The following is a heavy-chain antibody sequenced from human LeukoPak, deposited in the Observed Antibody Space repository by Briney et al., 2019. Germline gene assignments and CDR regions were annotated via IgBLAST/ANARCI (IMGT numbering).Heavy chain of an antibody. CDR1: GFTFSTYA. V-gene: IGHV3-23*01. CDR3: AKDYGPLLGFNGWGDWSAP. J-gene: IGHJ5*02. Sequence: GGSLRLSCAASGFTFSTYAMTWVRQAPGKGLESVSLISATGSTTYYAESVRGRFTISRDNSKNTLYLQMNTLRVEDTAVYYGAKDYGPLLGFNGWGDWSAPWGQGPLVTVAS. D-gene: IGHD6-19*01. CDR2: ISATGSTT.